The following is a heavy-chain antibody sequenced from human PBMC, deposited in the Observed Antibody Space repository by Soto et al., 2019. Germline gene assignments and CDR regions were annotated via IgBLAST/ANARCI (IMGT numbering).Heavy chain of an antibody. Sequence: SVKVSCKASGGTFSSYAISCVLQSPLQWLDWMGGIIPIFGTANYAQKFQGRVTITADKSTSTAYMELSSLRSEDTAVYYCASPNRYCSSTSCYYYYYGMDVWGQGTTVTVSS. V-gene: IGHV1-69*06. CDR2: IIPIFGTA. J-gene: IGHJ6*02. CDR3: ASPNRYCSSTSCYYYYYGMDV. D-gene: IGHD2-2*01. CDR1: GGTFSSYA.